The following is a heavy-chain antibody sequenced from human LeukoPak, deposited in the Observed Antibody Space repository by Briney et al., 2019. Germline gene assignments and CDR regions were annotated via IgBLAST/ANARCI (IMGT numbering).Heavy chain of an antibody. V-gene: IGHV5-51*01. J-gene: IGHJ2*01. Sequence: GESLKISCKGSGYSFTTYWIGWVRQMPGKGLEWMGIIYPGDSDTTYSPSFQGQVTFSADKSISTAYLQWSSLKASDTAMYYCARHWRYCSSTSCYPWYFDLWGRGTLVTVSS. D-gene: IGHD2-2*01. CDR2: IYPGDSDT. CDR3: ARHWRYCSSTSCYPWYFDL. CDR1: GYSFTTYW.